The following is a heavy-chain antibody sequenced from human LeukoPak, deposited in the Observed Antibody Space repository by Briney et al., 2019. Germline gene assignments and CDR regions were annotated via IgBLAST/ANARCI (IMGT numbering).Heavy chain of an antibody. CDR1: GGPISSYY. J-gene: IGHJ6*02. CDR2: IYYSGST. V-gene: IGHV4-59*01. Sequence: SETLSLTCTVSGGPISSYYWSWIRQPPGKGLEWIGYIYYSGSTNYNPSLKSRVTISVDTSKNQFSLKLSSVTAADTAVYYCARGYYDFWSGYFAGGFMDVWGQGTTVTVSS. CDR3: ARGYYDFWSGYFAGGFMDV. D-gene: IGHD3-3*01.